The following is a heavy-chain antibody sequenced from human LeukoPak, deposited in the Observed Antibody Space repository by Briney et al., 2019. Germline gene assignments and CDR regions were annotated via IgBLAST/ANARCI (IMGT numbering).Heavy chain of an antibody. CDR2: INYSGST. V-gene: IGHV4-59*12. J-gene: IGHJ5*02. Sequence: PSETLSLTCAVSGGSISSYYWSWIRQPPGKGLERIGDINYSGSTNYNPSLESRVTISVDTSKNQFSLKLSSVTAADTAVYYCAVGKRTRCSSGRWYSVCFVPWG. CDR1: GGSISSYY. D-gene: IGHD2-15*01. CDR3: AVGKRTRCSSGRWYSVCFVP.